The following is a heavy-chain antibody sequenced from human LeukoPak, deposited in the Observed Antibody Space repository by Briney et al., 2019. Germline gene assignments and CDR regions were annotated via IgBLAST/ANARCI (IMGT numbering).Heavy chain of an antibody. CDR2: IWYDGSDK. CDR3: ARDRGTTSSAGYYFDT. J-gene: IGHJ4*02. V-gene: IGHV3-33*08. D-gene: IGHD6-6*01. Sequence: GGSLRLSCAASGFTFSSYGMHWVRQAPGKGLEWVAIIWYDGSDKYYADSVKGRFTVSRDNSKNTLHLQVNSLRAEDTAVYYCARDRGTTSSAGYYFDTWGQGALVTVSS. CDR1: GFTFSSYG.